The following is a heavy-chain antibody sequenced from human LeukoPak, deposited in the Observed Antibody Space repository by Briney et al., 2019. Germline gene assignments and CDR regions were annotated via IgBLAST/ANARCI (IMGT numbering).Heavy chain of an antibody. D-gene: IGHD3-10*01. V-gene: IGHV1-8*03. J-gene: IGHJ4*02. Sequence: GASVKVSCKASGYTFTSYDLNWVRQASGQGVEWMGWMYPNSGNTGNAQKFQGRVTITRNTSISTAYMELSSLRSEDTAVYYCARGTEYYGSGSYPDYWGQGTLVTVSS. CDR1: GYTFTSYD. CDR3: ARGTEYYGSGSYPDY. CDR2: MYPNSGNT.